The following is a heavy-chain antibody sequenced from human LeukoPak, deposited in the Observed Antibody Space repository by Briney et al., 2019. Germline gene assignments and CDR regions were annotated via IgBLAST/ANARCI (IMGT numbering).Heavy chain of an antibody. J-gene: IGHJ4*02. V-gene: IGHV4-38-2*01. CDR1: GYSISSGYY. Sequence: PSETLSLTCAVSGYSISSGYYWGWIRQPPGKGLEWIGSIYHSGSTYYNPSLKSRVTISVDTSKDQFSLKLSSVTAADTAVDYCARQGYCSSTSCYGPHSFDYWGQGTLVTVSS. CDR3: ARQGYCSSTSCYGPHSFDY. D-gene: IGHD2-2*01. CDR2: IYHSGST.